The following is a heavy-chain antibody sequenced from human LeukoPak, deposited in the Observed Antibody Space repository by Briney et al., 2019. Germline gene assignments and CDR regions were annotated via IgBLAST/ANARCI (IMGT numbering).Heavy chain of an antibody. CDR3: ARAGYTSSYYSLDY. J-gene: IGHJ4*02. Sequence: SETLSLTCTVSGGSINSYYWGWIRQPAGKGLEWIGRIYTGGSTNYNPSLKSRVTISVDTSKNQFSLNLTSVTAADTAMYYCARAGYTSSYYSLDYWGQGTLVTVSS. V-gene: IGHV4-4*07. CDR1: GGSINSYY. D-gene: IGHD1-26*01. CDR2: IYTGGST.